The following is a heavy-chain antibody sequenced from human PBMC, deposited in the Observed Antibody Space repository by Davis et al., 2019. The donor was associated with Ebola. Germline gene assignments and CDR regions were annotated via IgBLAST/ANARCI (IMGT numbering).Heavy chain of an antibody. CDR1: GFTFSSYA. CDR3: TTDAAAEGGFDY. J-gene: IGHJ4*02. CDR2: IKSKTDGGTT. Sequence: GESLKISCAASGFTFSSYAMSWVRHAPGKGLEWVGRIKSKTDGGTTDYAAPVKGRFTISRDDSKNTLYLQMNSLKTEDTAVYYCTTDAAAEGGFDYWGQGTLVTVSS. V-gene: IGHV3-15*01. D-gene: IGHD6-13*01.